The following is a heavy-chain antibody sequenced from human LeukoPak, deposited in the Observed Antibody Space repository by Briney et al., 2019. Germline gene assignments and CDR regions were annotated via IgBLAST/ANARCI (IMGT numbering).Heavy chain of an antibody. CDR1: GFPFSSYG. V-gene: IGHV3-33*01. CDR2: LVYDVRSD. D-gene: IGHD6-19*01. Sequence: GGSLRLSCAASGFPFSSYGMHWVRRAPGKGLEWVARLVYDVRSDYANSVKGRFSISRDDSKNTLFLDMSNLRVEDTALYYCARDLSAAFDFWGQGVLVTVSS. J-gene: IGHJ4*02. CDR3: ARDLSAAFDF.